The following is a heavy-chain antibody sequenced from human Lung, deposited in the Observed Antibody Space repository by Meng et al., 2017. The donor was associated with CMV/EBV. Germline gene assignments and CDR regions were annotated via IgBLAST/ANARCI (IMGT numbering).Heavy chain of an antibody. V-gene: IGHV3-23*01. D-gene: IGHD1-26*01. CDR1: GFTFSSYA. CDR2: ISGSGGST. CDR3: VVGATSFDY. J-gene: IGHJ4*02. Sequence: RLSCAASGFTFSSYAMSWVRQAPGKGLEWVSAISGSGGSTYYADSVKGRFTISRDDSKNTLYLQMNSLRAEDTAVYCCVVGATSFDYWGQGTLVTVSS.